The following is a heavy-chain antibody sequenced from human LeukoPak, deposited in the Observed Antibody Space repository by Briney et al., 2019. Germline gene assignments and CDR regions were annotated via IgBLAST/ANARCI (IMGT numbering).Heavy chain of an antibody. Sequence: PSETLSLTCAVYGGSFSGYYWSWIRQPPGKGLGWIGEINHSGSTNYNPSLKSRVTISVDTSKNQFSLRLSSVTAADTAVYPCARYVVSGAGRYYFDYWGQGSLVTVSS. CDR3: ARYVVSGAGRYYFDY. CDR2: INHSGST. D-gene: IGHD3-10*01. CDR1: GGSFSGYY. V-gene: IGHV4-34*01. J-gene: IGHJ4*02.